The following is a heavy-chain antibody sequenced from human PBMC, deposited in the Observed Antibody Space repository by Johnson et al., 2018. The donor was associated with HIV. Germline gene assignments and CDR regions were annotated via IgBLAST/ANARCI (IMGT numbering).Heavy chain of an antibody. V-gene: IGHV3-23*04. Sequence: VQLVESGGGLVQPGGSLRLSCAASGFTFSSYDMSWVRQAPGKGLEWVSGISWNSGSIGYADSVKGRFTVSRDNSKNTLYLQMKSLRPEDTAVYYCAREYSSGWHEVFAFDIWGQGTMVTVSS. CDR1: GFTFSSYD. CDR3: AREYSSGWHEVFAFDI. J-gene: IGHJ3*02. D-gene: IGHD6-19*01. CDR2: ISWNSGSI.